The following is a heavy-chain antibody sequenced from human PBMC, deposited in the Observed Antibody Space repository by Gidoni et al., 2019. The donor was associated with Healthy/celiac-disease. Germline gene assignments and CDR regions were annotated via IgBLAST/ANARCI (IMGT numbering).Heavy chain of an antibody. Sequence: EVQLVESGGCLVKPGGSLRLSCAASGFTFSSYSMNWVRQAPGKGLEWVSSISSSSSYIYYADSVKGRFTISRDNAKNSLYLQMNSLRAEDTAVYYCARDGLHDYGDYVAVAWGQGTLVTVSS. CDR2: ISSSSSYI. CDR1: GFTFSSYS. CDR3: ARDGLHDYGDYVAVA. D-gene: IGHD4-17*01. J-gene: IGHJ5*02. V-gene: IGHV3-21*01.